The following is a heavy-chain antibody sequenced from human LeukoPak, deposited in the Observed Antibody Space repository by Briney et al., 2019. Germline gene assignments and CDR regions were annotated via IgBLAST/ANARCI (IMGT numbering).Heavy chain of an antibody. CDR3: AKVTMVRGVIIKWGSDAFDI. D-gene: IGHD3-10*01. Sequence: PGGSLRLSCAASGFTFSSYSMNWVRQAPGKGPEWVAVISYDGSNKYYADSVKGRFTISRDNSKNTLYLQMNSLRAEDTALYYCAKVTMVRGVIIKWGSDAFDIWGQGTMVTVSS. J-gene: IGHJ3*02. CDR1: GFTFSSYS. V-gene: IGHV3-30*18. CDR2: ISYDGSNK.